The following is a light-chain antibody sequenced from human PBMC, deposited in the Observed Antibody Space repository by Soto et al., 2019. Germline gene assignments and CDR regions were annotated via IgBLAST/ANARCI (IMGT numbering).Light chain of an antibody. J-gene: IGKJ2*01. CDR2: YAS. V-gene: IGKV3-15*01. Sequence: EIVMTQSPATLSVSPGERATLSCRASQSVNSNLAWYQQKPGQAPRLLIYYASTRATGIPARFSGSGSGTEFTLAISSLQSEDFAVYYCQQYNNWPAYTFGQGTKLEIK. CDR3: QQYNNWPAYT. CDR1: QSVNSN.